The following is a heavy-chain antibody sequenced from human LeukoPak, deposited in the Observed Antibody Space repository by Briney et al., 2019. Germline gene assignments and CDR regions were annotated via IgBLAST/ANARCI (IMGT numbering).Heavy chain of an antibody. D-gene: IGHD1-1*01. CDR1: GFNCDDYG. V-gene: IGHV3-30*02. CDR3: ARNRGDSTLTTRYMDV. CDR2: IRHDASNK. J-gene: IGHJ6*03. Sequence: GGSLILSCAASGFNCDDYGRSWVRQAPGMGLEGLAFIRHDASNKYYADSVKGRFTISRDDSNSRLYLQMNSLSGEDTAIYYCARNRGDSTLTTRYMDVWGTGTMVTISS.